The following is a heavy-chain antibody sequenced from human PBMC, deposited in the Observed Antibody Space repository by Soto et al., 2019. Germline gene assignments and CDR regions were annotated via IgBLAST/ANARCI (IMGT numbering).Heavy chain of an antibody. CDR1: GGSFSGYY. CDR3: ARGVGESKALDV. V-gene: IGHV4-34*01. J-gene: IGHJ6*04. D-gene: IGHD3-16*01. Sequence: SETLSLTCAVYGGSFSGYYXSWIRQPPGKGLEWIGEINHSGSTNYNPSLKSRVTISVDTSKNQFSLKLSSVTAADTAVYYCARGVGESKALDVWGKGTTVTVSS. CDR2: INHSGST.